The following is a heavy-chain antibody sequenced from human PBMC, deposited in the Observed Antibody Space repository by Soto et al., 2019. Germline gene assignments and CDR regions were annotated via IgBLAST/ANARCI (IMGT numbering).Heavy chain of an antibody. CDR3: ALTLTGDYADYYYYYMDV. J-gene: IGHJ6*03. D-gene: IGHD4-17*01. Sequence: ASVKVSCKASGYTFTSYGISWVRQAPGQVLEWMGWISAYNGNTNYAQKLQGRVTMTTDTSTSTAYMELRSLRSDDTAVYYCALTLTGDYADYYYYYMDVWGKGTTVTVSS. CDR1: GYTFTSYG. V-gene: IGHV1-18*01. CDR2: ISAYNGNT.